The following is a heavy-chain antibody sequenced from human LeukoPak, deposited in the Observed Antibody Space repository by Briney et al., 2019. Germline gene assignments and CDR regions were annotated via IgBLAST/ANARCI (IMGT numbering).Heavy chain of an antibody. J-gene: IGHJ4*02. CDR1: GFTFSCYG. Sequence: GRSLRLSCAASGFTFSCYGMHWVRQAPGKGLEWVAVIWYDGSNKYYADSVKGRFTISRDNSKNTLYLQMNSLRAEDTAVYYCARGFYELLTWTLGDYWGQGTLVTVSS. D-gene: IGHD5/OR15-5a*01. CDR2: IWYDGSNK. V-gene: IGHV3-33*01. CDR3: ARGFYELLTWTLGDY.